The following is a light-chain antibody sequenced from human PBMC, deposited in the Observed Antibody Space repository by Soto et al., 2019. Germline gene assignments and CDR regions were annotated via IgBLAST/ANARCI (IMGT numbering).Light chain of an antibody. Sequence: QSALTQPASVSGSPGQTITISCTGTSSDVGGYNYLSWYQQHLGKAPKVMIYEVSNRPSGVSNRFSGSKSGNTASLTISGLQAEDEADYFCSSYTTSGTPVFGGGTKVTVL. CDR2: EVS. V-gene: IGLV2-14*01. CDR1: SSDVGGYNY. CDR3: SSYTTSGTPV. J-gene: IGLJ3*02.